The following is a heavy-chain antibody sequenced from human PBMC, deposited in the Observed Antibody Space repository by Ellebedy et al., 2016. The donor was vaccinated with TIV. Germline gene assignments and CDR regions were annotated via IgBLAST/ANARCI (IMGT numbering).Heavy chain of an antibody. J-gene: IGHJ5*02. CDR2: IDWDDDK. CDR3: ARIDSTWGGLGWGFDP. CDR1: GFSLSTGRMS. D-gene: IGHD3/OR15-3a*01. Sequence: SGPTLVKPTQTLTLTCTFSGFSLSTGRMSVTWIRQPPGTALEWLARIDWDDDKYYSTSLKTRLTISKDTSKNQVVLTMTNMDPVDTATYYCARIDSTWGGLGWGFDPWGQGTLVTVSS. V-gene: IGHV2-70*11.